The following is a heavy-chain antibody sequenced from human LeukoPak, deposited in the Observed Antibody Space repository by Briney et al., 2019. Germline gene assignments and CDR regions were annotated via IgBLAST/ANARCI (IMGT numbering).Heavy chain of an antibody. J-gene: IGHJ6*04. CDR3: ARFHCSGSRCSPLQYYYYAMDV. V-gene: IGHV3-21*06. CDR1: GFTFGDYS. CDR2: ISSAITYI. Sequence: GGSLTLTCTASGFTFGDYSMVWVRQAPGKGLEWVSSISSAITYIYYADSVKGRFTISRDNAKGSLHLQMNGLRAEDTAVYYCARFHCSGSRCSPLQYYYYAMDVWGKGTTVTVSS. D-gene: IGHD2-15*01.